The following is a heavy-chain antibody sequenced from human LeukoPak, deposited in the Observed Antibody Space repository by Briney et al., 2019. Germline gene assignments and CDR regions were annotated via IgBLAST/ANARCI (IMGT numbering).Heavy chain of an antibody. Sequence: SETLSLTCTVSGGSISSYYWSWIRQPPGKGLEWIGCIYYSGSTYYNPSLKSRVTISVDTSKHQFSLKLSSVTAADTAVYSCARFREVTVGIYYYAMDVWGQGTTVTVSS. V-gene: IGHV4-59*06. J-gene: IGHJ6*02. CDR1: GGSISSYY. D-gene: IGHD4-11*01. CDR2: IYYSGST. CDR3: ARFREVTVGIYYYAMDV.